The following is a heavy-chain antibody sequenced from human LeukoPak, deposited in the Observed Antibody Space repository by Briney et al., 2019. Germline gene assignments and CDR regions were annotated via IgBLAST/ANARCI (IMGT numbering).Heavy chain of an antibody. CDR1: GGSISSYY. CDR2: IYYSGST. D-gene: IGHD3-22*01. V-gene: IGHV4-59*01. Sequence: PSETLSLTCTVSGGSISSYYWSWVRQPRGKGLEGMGYIYYSGSTNYNPSLKSRVTISVDTSKNQFSLKLSSVTAADTAVYYCARVVGSITMIVVNRGGFYFDYWGQGTLVTVSS. CDR3: ARVVGSITMIVVNRGGFYFDY. J-gene: IGHJ4*02.